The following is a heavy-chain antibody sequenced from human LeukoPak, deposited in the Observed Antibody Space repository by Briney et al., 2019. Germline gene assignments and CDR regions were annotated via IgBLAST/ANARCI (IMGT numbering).Heavy chain of an antibody. Sequence: GGSLRLSCAASGFTFSSYGMHWVRQAPGKGLEWVAVIWYDGSNKYYADSVKGRFTISRDNSKNTLYLQMNSLRAEDTAVYYCARSPARYCSSTSCYWDHPQGAFDIWGQGTMVTVSS. J-gene: IGHJ3*02. D-gene: IGHD2-2*01. V-gene: IGHV3-33*01. CDR3: ARSPARYCSSTSCYWDHPQGAFDI. CDR1: GFTFSSYG. CDR2: IWYDGSNK.